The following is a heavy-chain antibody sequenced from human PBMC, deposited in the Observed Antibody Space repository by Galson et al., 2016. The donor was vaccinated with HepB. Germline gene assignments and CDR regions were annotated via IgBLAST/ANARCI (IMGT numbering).Heavy chain of an antibody. CDR2: ISGSGGTT. D-gene: IGHD5-18*01. V-gene: IGHV3-23*01. CDR1: GFTFSDYY. J-gene: IGHJ4*02. CDR3: AKDLDGYTYGYSYSDH. Sequence: SLRLSCAASGFTFSDYYMSWVRQAPGKGLEWVSSISGSGGTTYYADSVKGRFTISRDKSKNTLYLQMNSLRGEDTAVYYCAKDLDGYTYGYSYSDHWGQGTLVTVSS.